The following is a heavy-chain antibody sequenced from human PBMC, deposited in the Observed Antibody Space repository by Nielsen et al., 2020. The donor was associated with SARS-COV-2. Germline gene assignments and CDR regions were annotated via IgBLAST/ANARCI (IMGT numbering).Heavy chain of an antibody. CDR2: IIPIFGTA. CDR1: GGTFSSYA. Sequence: SVKVSCKASGGTFSSYAISWVRQAPGQGLEWMGGIIPIFGTANYAQKFQDRVTITADESTSTAYMELSSLRSEDTAVYYCARTPYSSSGRYDYWGQGTLVTVSS. V-gene: IGHV1-69*13. J-gene: IGHJ4*02. CDR3: ARTPYSSSGRYDY. D-gene: IGHD6-6*01.